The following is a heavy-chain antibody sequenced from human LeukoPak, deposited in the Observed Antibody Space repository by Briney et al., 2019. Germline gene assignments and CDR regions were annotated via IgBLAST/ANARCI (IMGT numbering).Heavy chain of an antibody. CDR2: IYPGDSDT. CDR1: GYFFSSYW. J-gene: IGHJ4*02. Sequence: GESLKISCKTSGYFFSSYWIGWVRPMPGKGLEWMGIIYPGDSDTRYSPSFQGQVTISVGKSINTAYLQWSSVKASDTAMYYCARLHSPYGVYNFDFWGQGTLVSVSS. D-gene: IGHD4-17*01. CDR3: ARLHSPYGVYNFDF. V-gene: IGHV5-51*01.